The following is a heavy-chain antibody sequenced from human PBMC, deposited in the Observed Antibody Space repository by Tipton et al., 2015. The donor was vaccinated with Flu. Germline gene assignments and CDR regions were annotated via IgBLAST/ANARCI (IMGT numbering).Heavy chain of an antibody. CDR2: IYDSGST. CDR3: ATRARSYDVWSGYQIQPYYYGMDV. Sequence: TLSLTCTVSGGSIRSYYWTWIRQPPGKGLEWVGYIYDSGSTNYNPSLKSRVTISVDTSKNEFSLRLSSVTAADTAVYYCATRARSYDVWSGYQIQPYYYGMDVWGQGTTVTVSS. V-gene: IGHV4-59*08. D-gene: IGHD3-3*01. J-gene: IGHJ6*02. CDR1: GGSIRSYY.